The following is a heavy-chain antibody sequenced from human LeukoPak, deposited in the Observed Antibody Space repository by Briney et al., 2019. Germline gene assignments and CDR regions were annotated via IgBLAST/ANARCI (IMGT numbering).Heavy chain of an antibody. J-gene: IGHJ3*02. CDR3: ARVGYSSSWSSTGDAFDI. CDR1: GGSISSYY. V-gene: IGHV4-4*07. CDR2: IYTSGST. D-gene: IGHD6-13*01. Sequence: PSETLSLTCTVSGGSISSYYWSWIRQPAGKGLEWIGRIYTSGSTNYNPSLKSRVTISVDKSKNQFSLKLSSVTAADTAVYYCARVGYSSSWSSTGDAFDIWGQGTMVTVSS.